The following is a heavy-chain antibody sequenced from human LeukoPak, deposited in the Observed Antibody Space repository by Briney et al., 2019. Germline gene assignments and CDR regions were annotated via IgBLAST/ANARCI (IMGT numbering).Heavy chain of an antibody. J-gene: IGHJ4*02. CDR3: AKRGVVIRVILVGFHKEANYFDS. CDR1: GVTLSNYG. V-gene: IGHV3-23*01. Sequence: GGSLRLSCAVSGVTLSNYGVSWARQAPGKGLEWVAGISGSGGSTNYADSVKGRFTISRDSPKNTLYLQMNSLRAEDTAVYFCAKRGVVIRVILVGFHKEANYFDSWGQGALVTVSS. D-gene: IGHD3-22*01. CDR2: ISGSGGST.